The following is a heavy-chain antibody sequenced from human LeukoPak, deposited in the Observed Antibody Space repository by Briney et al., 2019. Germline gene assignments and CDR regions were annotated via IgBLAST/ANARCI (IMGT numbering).Heavy chain of an antibody. J-gene: IGHJ6*03. CDR2: IYYSGST. CDR1: AGSISSYY. CDR3: ARLRDRSGYDYYYYMDV. Sequence: SETLSLTCTVSAGSISSYYWSWIRQPPGKGLEWIGYIYYSGSTNYNPSLKSRVTISVDTSKNQFSLKLSSVTAADTAVYYCARLRDRSGYDYYYYMDVWGKGTTVTVSS. V-gene: IGHV4-59*01. D-gene: IGHD3-22*01.